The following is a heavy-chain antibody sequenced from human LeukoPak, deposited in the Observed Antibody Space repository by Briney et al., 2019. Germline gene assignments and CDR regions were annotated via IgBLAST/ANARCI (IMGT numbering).Heavy chain of an antibody. D-gene: IGHD3-22*01. CDR1: RFTFDDYS. Sequence: GGSLRLSCAASRFTFDDYSIHWVRQPPGKGLEWISLISWDGGATYYADSVKGRFTVSRDESKNSLFLQMNSVITEDTAFYYCTKVARNSSWPYFDSWGQGTLVTVSS. V-gene: IGHV3-43*01. CDR3: TKVARNSSWPYFDS. CDR2: ISWDGGAT. J-gene: IGHJ4*02.